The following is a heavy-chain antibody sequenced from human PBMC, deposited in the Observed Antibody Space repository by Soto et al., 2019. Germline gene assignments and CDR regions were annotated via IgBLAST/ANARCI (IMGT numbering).Heavy chain of an antibody. Sequence: GGSLRLSCAASGFTFTKAWMTWVRQTPGEGLEWVGRIKSRADGGTTDYAASVKDRFIISRDDSNDTLYLHMNRLKTDDTAVYYCTPVSQWLPPYSWGQGALVTVSS. CDR2: IKSRADGGTT. V-gene: IGHV3-15*01. J-gene: IGHJ4*02. CDR1: GFTFTKAW. D-gene: IGHD6-19*01. CDR3: TPVSQWLPPYS.